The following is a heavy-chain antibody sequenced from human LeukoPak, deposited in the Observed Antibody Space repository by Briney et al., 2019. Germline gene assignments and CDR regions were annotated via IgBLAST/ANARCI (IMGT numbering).Heavy chain of an antibody. CDR3: ARASGGVGTYYDFWSGYYTDYFDY. Sequence: SETLSLTCTVSGGSISSSSYYWGWIRQPPGKGLEWIGSIYYSGSTYYNPSLKSRVTISVDTSKNQFSLKLSSVTAADTAVYYCARASGGVGTYYDFWSGYYTDYFDYWGQGTLVTVSS. CDR1: GGSISSSSYY. D-gene: IGHD3-3*01. J-gene: IGHJ4*02. V-gene: IGHV4-39*07. CDR2: IYYSGST.